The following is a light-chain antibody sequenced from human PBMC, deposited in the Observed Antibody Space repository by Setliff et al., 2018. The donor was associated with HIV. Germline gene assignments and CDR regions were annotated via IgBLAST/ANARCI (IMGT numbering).Light chain of an antibody. V-gene: IGLV2-14*01. Sequence: QSVLTQPASVSGSPGQSISISCTGTSSDVGGYNHVSWYQQHPGKAPKLIISEVRNRPSGISSRFSGHKSGNTASLTISGLQAEDEAEYYCSSYAITNTLPFGTGTKV. CDR3: SSYAITNTLP. CDR2: EVR. CDR1: SSDVGGYNH. J-gene: IGLJ1*01.